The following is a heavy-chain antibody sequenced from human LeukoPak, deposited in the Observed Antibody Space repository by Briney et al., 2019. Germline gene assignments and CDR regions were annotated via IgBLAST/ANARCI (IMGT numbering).Heavy chain of an antibody. V-gene: IGHV4-59*01. CDR1: GGSISSYY. CDR3: ARDRSGYYDFWSGSTNWFDP. Sequence: PSETLSLTCTVSGGSISSYYWSWIRQPPGKGLEWIGYIYYSGSTNYNPSLKSRDTISVDTSKNQFSLKLSSVTAADTAVYYCARDRSGYYDFWSGSTNWFDPWGQGTLVTVSS. D-gene: IGHD3-3*01. CDR2: IYYSGST. J-gene: IGHJ5*02.